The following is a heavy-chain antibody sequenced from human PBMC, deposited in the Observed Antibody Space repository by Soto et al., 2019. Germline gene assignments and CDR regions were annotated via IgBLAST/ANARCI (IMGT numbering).Heavy chain of an antibody. J-gene: IGHJ6*02. D-gene: IGHD2-15*01. Sequence: SETLSLTCTVSGGSISSSSYYWGWIRQPPGKGLEWIGSIFYSGSTYYNPSLKSRVTICVDTSKNQFSLKLSSVTAADTAVYYCARHLTYCSAGSCYSDFPYYGMDVWGQGTTVTVSS. CDR3: ARHLTYCSAGSCYSDFPYYGMDV. CDR2: IFYSGST. CDR1: GGSISSSSYY. V-gene: IGHV4-39*01.